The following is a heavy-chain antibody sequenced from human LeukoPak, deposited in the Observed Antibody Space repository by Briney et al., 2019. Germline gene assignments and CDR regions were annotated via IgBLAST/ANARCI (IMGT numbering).Heavy chain of an antibody. J-gene: IGHJ4*02. CDR1: GGSISSGDYY. CDR3: ATRPPNDISGYLDN. Sequence: SETLSLTCTVSGGSISSGDYYWSWVRQPPGKGLEWVGYIFYTGTTNYNPSLKSRVTISIDTSKNQFSLRLSSVTAADTAVYYCATRPPNDISGYLDNWGQGTLVTVSS. CDR2: IFYTGTT. V-gene: IGHV4-61*08. D-gene: IGHD3-22*01.